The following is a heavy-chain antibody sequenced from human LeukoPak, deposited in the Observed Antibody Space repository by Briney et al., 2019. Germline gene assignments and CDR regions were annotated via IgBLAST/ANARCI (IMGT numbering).Heavy chain of an antibody. D-gene: IGHD2-2*01. J-gene: IGHJ3*02. CDR2: ISGSRGST. Sequence: HSGGSLRLSCEATGFTFSSYAMSWVRQAPGKGLEWVSTISGSRGSTYYADSVKGRFTISRDNFKNTLYLQMNSLRAEDTAVYYCAKDPTYHSDAFDIWGQGTMVTVSS. V-gene: IGHV3-23*01. CDR1: GFTFSSYA. CDR3: AKDPTYHSDAFDI.